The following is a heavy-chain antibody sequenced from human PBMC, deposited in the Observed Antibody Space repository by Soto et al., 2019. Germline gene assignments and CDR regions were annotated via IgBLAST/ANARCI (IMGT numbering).Heavy chain of an antibody. CDR3: ARLRYAAVAGTLVWFDP. V-gene: IGHV4-38-2*01. J-gene: IGHJ5*02. D-gene: IGHD6-19*01. CDR1: VYSISSGYY. CDR2: IYHSGST. Sequence: PSETLSLTCVFSVYSISSGYYWGWIRQPPVKGLEWIGSIYHSGSTYYNPSLKSRVTISVDTSKNQFSLKLSSVTAADTAVYYCARLRYAAVAGTLVWFDPWGQGTMVTVSS.